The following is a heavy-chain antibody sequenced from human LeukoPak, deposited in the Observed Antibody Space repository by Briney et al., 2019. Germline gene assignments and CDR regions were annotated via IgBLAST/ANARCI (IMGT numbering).Heavy chain of an antibody. CDR3: ASSKTFGQSFGGY. V-gene: IGHV4-38-2*01. Sequence: PSETLSLTCAVSGNSISGGYYWGWIRQPPGKGLEWIGSIYHSGTTYYNSSLKSRVTISADTSRNHFSLKLSSVTAADTAVYYCASSKTFGQSFGGYRGRGTLVTVSS. D-gene: IGHD3-3*01. J-gene: IGHJ4*02. CDR1: GNSISGGYY. CDR2: IYHSGTT.